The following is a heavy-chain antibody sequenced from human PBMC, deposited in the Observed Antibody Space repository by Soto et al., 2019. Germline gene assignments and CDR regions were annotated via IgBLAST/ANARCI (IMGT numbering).Heavy chain of an antibody. V-gene: IGHV1-69*13. J-gene: IGHJ4*02. D-gene: IGHD1-1*01. CDR2: IIPIFGTA. Sequence: ASVKVSFKASGGTFSSYAISWVRQAPGQGLEWMGGIIPIFGTANYAQKFQGRVTITADESTSTAYMELSSLRSEDTAVYYCARALERTTIYFDYWGQGTLVTVSS. CDR1: GGTFSSYA. CDR3: ARALERTTIYFDY.